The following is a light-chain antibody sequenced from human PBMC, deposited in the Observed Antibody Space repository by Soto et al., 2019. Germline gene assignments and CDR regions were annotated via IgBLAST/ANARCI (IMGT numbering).Light chain of an antibody. CDR2: GAS. CDR1: QSLSSVY. Sequence: EIVLTQSPGTLSLSPGERATLSCRASQSLSSVYLSWYQHKPGQAPRLLFFGASSRATGIPDRFSGSGSGTDFTLTIARLEPEDFAVYYCQQFRTSPTFGGGNKVEIK. J-gene: IGKJ4*01. CDR3: QQFRTSPT. V-gene: IGKV3-20*01.